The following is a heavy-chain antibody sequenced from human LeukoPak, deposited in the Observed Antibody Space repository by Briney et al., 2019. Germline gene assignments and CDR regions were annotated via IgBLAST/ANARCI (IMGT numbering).Heavy chain of an antibody. CDR3: VRGTREGYTYGRYYFDS. CDR2: INPNSGGT. J-gene: IGHJ4*02. D-gene: IGHD5-18*01. V-gene: IGHV1-2*02. Sequence: ASVKVSCKASGYTFTGYYIHWVRQAPGQGLEWMGWINPNSGGTNYEQKFEGRVTMTRDTSISTAYMELSRLRSDDTAVYYCVRGTREGYTYGRYYFDSWGQGTQVTVSS. CDR1: GYTFTGYY.